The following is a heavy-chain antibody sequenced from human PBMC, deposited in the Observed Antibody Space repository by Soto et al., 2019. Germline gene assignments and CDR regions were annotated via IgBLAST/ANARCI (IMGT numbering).Heavy chain of an antibody. Sequence: EVQLVESGGGLVQPGGSLRLSCAASGFTFSDYWMSWVRQAPGKGLAWVANIKVDGSEKNYVDSVKGRFTISRDNAKNSVYLQMDSLRAEDTSVYYCASATVRGQGTLVTVSS. CDR2: IKVDGSEK. CDR1: GFTFSDYW. V-gene: IGHV3-7*05. CDR3: ASATV. J-gene: IGHJ1*01. D-gene: IGHD1-26*01.